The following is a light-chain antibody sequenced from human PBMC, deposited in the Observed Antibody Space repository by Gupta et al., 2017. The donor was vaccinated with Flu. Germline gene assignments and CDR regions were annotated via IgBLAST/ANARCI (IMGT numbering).Light chain of an antibody. V-gene: IGKV1-5*03. Sequence: LSTLSASVGDRVTITCRASQNISTWLAWYQQKPGKAPNLLIYKASTVKSGVPSRFSGSGSGTEFILTISSLQPDDFATYYCQHENNSPWTFGQGTKVEIK. CDR1: QNISTW. CDR3: QHENNSPWT. CDR2: KAS. J-gene: IGKJ1*01.